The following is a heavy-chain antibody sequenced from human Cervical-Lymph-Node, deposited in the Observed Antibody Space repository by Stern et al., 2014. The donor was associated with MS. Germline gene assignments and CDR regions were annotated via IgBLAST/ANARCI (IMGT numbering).Heavy chain of an antibody. J-gene: IGHJ3*02. CDR2: ISAYTGTT. CDR1: GYTFTSYG. CDR3: ARGLLGSENAFDI. Sequence: QMVQSGAEVKKPGASVKGSCKASGYTFTSYGISWVRQAPGQGLEWMGSISAYTGTTNYAHKLQGSVTMTTDPSTSTAYMELRSLRSDDTAVYYCARGLLGSENAFDIWGQGTMVTVSS. V-gene: IGHV1-18*01. D-gene: IGHD2-15*01.